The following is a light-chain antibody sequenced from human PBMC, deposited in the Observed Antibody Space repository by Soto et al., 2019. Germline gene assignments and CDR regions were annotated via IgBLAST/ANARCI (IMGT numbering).Light chain of an antibody. CDR2: AAS. CDR3: QQSYNSPLT. J-gene: IGKJ4*01. Sequence: DIQMTQSPSSLSASVGDRVNITCRASQTISTNLNWYQQKPGKAPRFLIYAASKLQSGVPSTFSGSGSGTDFTLTISNLQPEDFATYFCQQSYNSPLTFGGGTKVEF. V-gene: IGKV1-39*01. CDR1: QTISTN.